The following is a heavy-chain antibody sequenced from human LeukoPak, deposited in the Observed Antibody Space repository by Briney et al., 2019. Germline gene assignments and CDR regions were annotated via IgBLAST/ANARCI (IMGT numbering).Heavy chain of an antibody. CDR1: GFTFSSYG. J-gene: IGHJ3*02. Sequence: GRSLRLSCAASGFTFSSYGMHWVRQAPGKGLEWVAVILNDGSQEKYADSVKGRFTISRDNSKNTLFLQMNSLRAEDTAVYYCARDDALGDNALDIWGQGTMVTVSS. CDR2: ILNDGSQE. V-gene: IGHV3-33*01. CDR3: ARDDALGDNALDI. D-gene: IGHD3-16*01.